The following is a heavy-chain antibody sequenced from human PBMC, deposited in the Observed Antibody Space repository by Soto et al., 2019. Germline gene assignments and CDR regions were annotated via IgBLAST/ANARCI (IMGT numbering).Heavy chain of an antibody. J-gene: IGHJ6*02. Sequence: GASVKVSCKASGYTFTGYYMHWVRQAPGQGLEWMGWINPNSGGTNYAQKFQGWVTMTRDTSISTAYMELSRLRSDDTAVYYCARGPYSSGWHGMDVWGQGTTVTVSS. CDR1: GYTFTGYY. CDR3: ARGPYSSGWHGMDV. CDR2: INPNSGGT. D-gene: IGHD6-19*01. V-gene: IGHV1-2*04.